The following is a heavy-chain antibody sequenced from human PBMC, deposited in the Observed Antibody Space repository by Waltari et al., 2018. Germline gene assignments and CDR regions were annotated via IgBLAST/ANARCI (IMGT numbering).Heavy chain of an antibody. CDR2: TSASSGST. J-gene: IGHJ4*02. V-gene: IGHV3-23*01. CDR3: TKMRRNLPRDIIDN. Sequence: EVQLLESGGGLVQRGGSLRLPCAVSGFIFSRFARSWVRHTPGKGLEWVAGTSASSGSTYYADSVQGRFTISRDNSKKRVFLQMNSLRAEDTATYYCTKMRRNLPRDIIDNWGQGTQVIIAS. CDR1: GFIFSRFA.